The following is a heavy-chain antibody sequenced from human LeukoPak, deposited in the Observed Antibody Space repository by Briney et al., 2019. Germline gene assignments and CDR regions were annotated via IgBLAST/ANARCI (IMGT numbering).Heavy chain of an antibody. V-gene: IGHV1-18*01. CDR1: GYTFTSYG. D-gene: IGHD2-2*01. J-gene: IGHJ6*02. CDR3: ARDESHIVVVPAAIPRDYYYYGMDV. CDR2: ISAYNGNA. Sequence: ASVKVSCKASGYTFTSYGIIWVRQAPGQGLEWMGWISAYNGNANYAQKLQGRVTMTTDTSTSTAYRELRSLRSDDTAVYYCARDESHIVVVPAAIPRDYYYYGMDVWGQGTTVTVSS.